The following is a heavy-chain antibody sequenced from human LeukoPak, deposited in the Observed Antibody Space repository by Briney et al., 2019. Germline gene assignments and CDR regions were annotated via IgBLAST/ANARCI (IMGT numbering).Heavy chain of an antibody. J-gene: IGHJ4*02. D-gene: IGHD2-2*01. CDR2: IKQDGSEK. CDR1: GFTFSSYW. Sequence: GGTLRLSCAASGFTFSSYWMSWVRQAPGKGLEWVANIKQDGSEKYYVDSVKGRFTISRDNAKNSLYLQMSSLRAEDTAMYYCARDGVPAAKRNYFDYWGQGTLVTVSS. CDR3: ARDGVPAAKRNYFDY. V-gene: IGHV3-7*01.